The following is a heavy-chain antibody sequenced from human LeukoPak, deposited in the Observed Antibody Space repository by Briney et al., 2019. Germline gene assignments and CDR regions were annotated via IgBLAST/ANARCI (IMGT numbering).Heavy chain of an antibody. CDR1: GGSFSNYY. CDR3: ARWNLDLAYDI. V-gene: IGHV4-59*08. Sequence: SETLSLTCTLSGGSFSNYYWTWIRQPPGKGLEWLGYIYSTGSISYNPSLESRVTISIDTSKNTFSLKLTSVTAADTAVYFCARWNLDLAYDIWGQGTVVTVSS. CDR2: IYSTGSI. D-gene: IGHD1-1*01. J-gene: IGHJ3*02.